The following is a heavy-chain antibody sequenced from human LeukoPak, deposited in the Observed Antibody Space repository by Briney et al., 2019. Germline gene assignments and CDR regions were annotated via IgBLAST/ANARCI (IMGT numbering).Heavy chain of an antibody. CDR2: MNPNSGNT. CDR1: GYTFTSYD. Sequence: ASVKVSCKASGYTFTSYDINWVRQATGQGLEWMGWMNPNSGNTGYAQKFQGRVTMTRNTSISTAYMELSSLRSEDTAVYYCAREYYDFWSGYYNWFDPWGQGTLVTVSS. V-gene: IGHV1-8*01. CDR3: AREYYDFWSGYYNWFDP. D-gene: IGHD3-3*01. J-gene: IGHJ5*02.